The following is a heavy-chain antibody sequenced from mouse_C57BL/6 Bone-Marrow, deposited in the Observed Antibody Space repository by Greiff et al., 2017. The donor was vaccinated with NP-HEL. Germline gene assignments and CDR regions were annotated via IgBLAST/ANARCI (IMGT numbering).Heavy chain of an antibody. CDR3: ARGDYGYDFAY. CDR1: GYTFTSYW. Sequence: VQLQQPGAELVMPGASVKLSCKASGYTFTSYWMHWVKQRPGQGLEWIGEIDPSDSYTNYNQKFKGKSTLTVDKSSSTAYMQLSSLTSEDSAVYYCARGDYGYDFAYWGQGTLVTVSA. J-gene: IGHJ3*01. V-gene: IGHV1-69*01. CDR2: IDPSDSYT. D-gene: IGHD2-2*01.